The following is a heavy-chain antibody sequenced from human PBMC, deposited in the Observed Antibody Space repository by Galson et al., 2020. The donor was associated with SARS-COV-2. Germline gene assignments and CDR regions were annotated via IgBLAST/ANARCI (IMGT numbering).Heavy chain of an antibody. D-gene: IGHD4-4*01. J-gene: IGHJ6*02. V-gene: IGHV1-18*01. CDR3: ARIHFYSNYYYGMDG. CDR1: GYTFNNFG. Sequence: ASVKVSCRASGYTFNNFGISWVRQAPGQGLEWMGWINNYNHNTKYAQKFQGRVTMTTDTSTSTAYMEVRSLRSDDTAVYYCARIHFYSNYYYGMDGWGQGTTVTVSS. CDR2: INNYNHNT.